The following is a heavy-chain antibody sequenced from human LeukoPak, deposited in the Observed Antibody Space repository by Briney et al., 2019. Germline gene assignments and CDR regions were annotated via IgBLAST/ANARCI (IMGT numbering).Heavy chain of an antibody. J-gene: IGHJ4*02. CDR2: INPNSGGT. D-gene: IGHD3-22*01. V-gene: IGHV1-2*02. CDR3: ARGPGKKEWYYYDEYYFDY. Sequence: GASVKVSCKASGYTFTGYYMHWVRQAPGQGREWMGWINPNSGGTNYAQKFQGRVTMTRDTSISTAYMELSRLRSDDTAVYYCARGPGKKEWYYYDEYYFDYWGQGTLVTVSS. CDR1: GYTFTGYY.